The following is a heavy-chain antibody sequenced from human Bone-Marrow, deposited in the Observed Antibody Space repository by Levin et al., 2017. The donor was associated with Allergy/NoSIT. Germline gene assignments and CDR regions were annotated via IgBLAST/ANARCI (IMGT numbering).Heavy chain of an antibody. CDR1: GGSFSGYY. D-gene: IGHD3-3*01. J-gene: IGHJ4*02. CDR2: INHSGST. CDR3: ARIIPYYDFWSGYYTGMGYFDY. Sequence: SETLSLTCAVYGGSFSGYYWSWIRQPPGKGLEWIGEINHSGSTNYNPSLKSRVTISVDTSKNQFSLKLSSVTAADTAVYYCARIIPYYDFWSGYYTGMGYFDYWGQGTLVTVSS. V-gene: IGHV4-34*01.